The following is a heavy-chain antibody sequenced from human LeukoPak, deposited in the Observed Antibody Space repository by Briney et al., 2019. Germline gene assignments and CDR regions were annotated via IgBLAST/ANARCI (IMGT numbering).Heavy chain of an antibody. Sequence: GGPLRLSCAASGFTFSSYAMHWVRQAPGKGLEWVAVISYDGSNKYYADSVKGRFTISRDNSKNTLYLQMNSLRAEDAAVYYCAREIVEWELPGRFDYWGQGTLVTVSS. J-gene: IGHJ4*02. CDR2: ISYDGSNK. CDR1: GFTFSSYA. D-gene: IGHD1-26*01. V-gene: IGHV3-30*14. CDR3: AREIVEWELPGRFDY.